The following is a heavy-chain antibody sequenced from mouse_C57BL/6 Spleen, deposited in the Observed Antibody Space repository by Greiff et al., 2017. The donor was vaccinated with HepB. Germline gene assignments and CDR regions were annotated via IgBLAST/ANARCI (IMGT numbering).Heavy chain of an antibody. J-gene: IGHJ4*01. V-gene: IGHV1-5*01. CDR3: TRCYYDYGRTFYYAMDY. CDR2: IYPGNSDT. CDR1: GYTFPSYW. D-gene: IGHD2-4*01. Sequence: VQLQQSGTVLARPGASVKMSCNTSGYTFPSYWMHWVQQRPGQGLEWIGAIYPGNSDTSYNQKFKGKSKLTAVTSDSTAYMELSSLTTEDSAVYYCTRCYYDYGRTFYYAMDYWGQGTSVTVSS.